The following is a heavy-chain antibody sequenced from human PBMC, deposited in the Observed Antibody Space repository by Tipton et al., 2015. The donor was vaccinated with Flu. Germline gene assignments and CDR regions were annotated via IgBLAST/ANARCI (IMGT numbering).Heavy chain of an antibody. D-gene: IGHD3-10*01. CDR3: ARVRRNTYYSGSGVGHFDY. CDR2: IHYTGNT. J-gene: IGHJ4*02. V-gene: IGHV4-59*01. Sequence: TLSLTCSISGGSISGYYWTWIRQPPGRGLEYIGYIHYTGNTNYNPSLKSRVTISVDTSNNHFSLTLSSVTAADTAVYYWARVRRNTYYSGSGVGHFDYWGQGTLVTVSS. CDR1: GGSISGYY.